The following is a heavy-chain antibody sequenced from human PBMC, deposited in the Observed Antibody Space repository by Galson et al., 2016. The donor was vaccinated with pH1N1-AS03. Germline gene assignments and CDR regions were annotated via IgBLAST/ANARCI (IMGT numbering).Heavy chain of an antibody. CDR3: ARDRKGYGSSFDY. V-gene: IGHV3-48*01. CDR1: GFSFSSYG. CDR2: ITSSSSMI. D-gene: IGHD5-12*01. J-gene: IGHJ4*02. Sequence: SLRLSCAASGFSFSSYGMNWVRQAPGKGLEWVSYITSSSSMICYADPVKGRFIISRDNAKNSLYLHMKSLRAEDAAVYYCARDRKGYGSSFDYWGQGTLVSVSS.